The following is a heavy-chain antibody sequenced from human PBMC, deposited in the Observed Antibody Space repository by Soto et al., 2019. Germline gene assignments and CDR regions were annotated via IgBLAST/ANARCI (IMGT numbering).Heavy chain of an antibody. CDR3: ARDLVKQLERYDYYGMAV. V-gene: IGHV1-46*02. J-gene: IGHJ6*02. Sequence: GASVKVSCKASGYTFNSYYMHWVRQAPGQGLEWMGIINPSGGSTSYAQKFQGRVTMTRDTSTSTVYMELSSLRSEDTAVYYCARDLVKQLERYDYYGMAVWGQGTTVTVSS. CDR1: GYTFNSYY. D-gene: IGHD6-13*01. CDR2: INPSGGST.